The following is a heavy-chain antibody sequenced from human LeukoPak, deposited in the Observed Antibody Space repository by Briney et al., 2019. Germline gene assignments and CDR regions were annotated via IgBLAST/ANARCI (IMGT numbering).Heavy chain of an antibody. Sequence: SETMSLTCAVYGGSFSVYYWSWIRQPPGEVRGWIGEINHRGSPNFNTSLKSRVTISVDPSKNQCSLKLSSVTAAETAVYYCAREVGKYYYFYGMGVWGQGTTVTVSS. CDR2: INHRGSP. CDR3: AREVGKYYYFYGMGV. CDR1: GGSFSVYY. D-gene: IGHD4-23*01. V-gene: IGHV4-34*01. J-gene: IGHJ6*02.